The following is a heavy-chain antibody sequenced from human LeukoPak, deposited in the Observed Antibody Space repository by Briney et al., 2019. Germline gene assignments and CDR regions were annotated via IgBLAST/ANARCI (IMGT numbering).Heavy chain of an antibody. J-gene: IGHJ4*02. CDR3: ARDGSGYDPFDY. D-gene: IGHD5-12*01. Sequence: GGSLRLSCAASGFTFSSYSMNWVRQAPGKGLEWVSSISSSSSYIYYADSVKGRFTISRDNAKNSLYLQTNSLRAEDTAVYYCARDGSGYDPFDYWGQGTLVTVSS. V-gene: IGHV3-21*01. CDR2: ISSSSSYI. CDR1: GFTFSSYS.